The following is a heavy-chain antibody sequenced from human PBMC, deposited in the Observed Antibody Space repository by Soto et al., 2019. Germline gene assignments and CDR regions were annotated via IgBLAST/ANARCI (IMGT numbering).Heavy chain of an antibody. Sequence: QVQLVQSGAEVKKPGASVKVSCKASGYSLTGYSMHWVRQAPGQGLEWMGWINPNSGDTDYAQKFQGRVTMTRDTSISTAYMELSRLRSDDTAVYYCAGGVLSGSYYNWFDPWGQGTLVTVSS. CDR2: INPNSGDT. J-gene: IGHJ5*02. V-gene: IGHV1-2*02. CDR1: GYSLTGYS. D-gene: IGHD1-26*01. CDR3: AGGVLSGSYYNWFDP.